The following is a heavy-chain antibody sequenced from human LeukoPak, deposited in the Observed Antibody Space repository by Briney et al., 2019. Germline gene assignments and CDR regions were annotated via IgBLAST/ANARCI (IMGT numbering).Heavy chain of an antibody. Sequence: KASETLSLTCAVSGGSISSGGYSWSWIRQPPGKGLEWIGYIYHSGSTYYNPSLKSRVTISVDRSKNQFSLKLSSVTAADTAVYYCAKSSGSDSKYTYYYYYGLDVWGQGTTVTVSS. V-gene: IGHV4-30-2*02. J-gene: IGHJ6*02. CDR1: GGSISSGGYS. CDR2: IYHSGST. CDR3: AKSSGSDSKYTYYYYYGLDV. D-gene: IGHD3-10*01.